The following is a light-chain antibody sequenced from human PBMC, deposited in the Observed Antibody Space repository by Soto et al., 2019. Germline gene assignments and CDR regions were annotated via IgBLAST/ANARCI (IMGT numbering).Light chain of an antibody. CDR2: AAS. J-gene: IGKJ1*01. CDR1: QSISSY. Sequence: DIQMTQSPSSLSASVGDRVTITFRASQSISSYLNWYQQKPGKAPKLLIYAASSLQSGVPSRFSGSGSGTDFTLTISKLQPEDVATYYDQQSYSTRGLGQGTKVEIK. V-gene: IGKV1-39*01. CDR3: QQSYSTRG.